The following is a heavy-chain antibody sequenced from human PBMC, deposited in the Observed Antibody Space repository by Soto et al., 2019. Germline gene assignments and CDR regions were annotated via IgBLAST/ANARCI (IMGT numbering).Heavy chain of an antibody. CDR3: ARPSVVNQAHAFDI. V-gene: IGHV1-69*13. D-gene: IGHD2-15*01. CDR2: IIPIFGTA. CDR1: GYTFTSYA. J-gene: IGHJ3*02. Sequence: SVKVSCKASGYTFTSYAISWVRQAPGQGLEWMGGIIPIFGTANYAQKFQGRVTITADESTSTAYMELSSLRSEDTAVYYCARPSVVNQAHAFDIWGQGTMVTVSS.